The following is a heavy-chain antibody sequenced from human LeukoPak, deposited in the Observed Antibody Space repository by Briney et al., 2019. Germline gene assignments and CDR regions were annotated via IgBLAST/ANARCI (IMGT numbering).Heavy chain of an antibody. CDR1: GYTFTSYY. J-gene: IGHJ4*02. CDR3: ARDKISLGYSYGSYFDY. Sequence: GASVKVSCKASGYTFTSYYMHWVRQAPGQGLEWMGESIPIFGTANYAQKFQGRVTITADKSTSTAYMELSSLRSEDTAVYYCARDKISLGYSYGSYFDYWGQGTLVTVSS. V-gene: IGHV1-69*06. D-gene: IGHD5-18*01. CDR2: SIPIFGTA.